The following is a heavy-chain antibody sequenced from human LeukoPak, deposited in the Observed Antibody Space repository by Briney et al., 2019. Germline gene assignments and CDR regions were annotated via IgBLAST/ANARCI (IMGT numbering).Heavy chain of an antibody. Sequence: SGGSLRLSCAASGFTFSSYGMHWVRQAPGKGLEWVAVISYEGSNKYYADSVKGRFTISRDNSKNTLYLQMNSLRAEDTAVYYCAKDRGYSSGWPSPLDYWGQGTLVTVSS. D-gene: IGHD6-19*01. CDR2: ISYEGSNK. CDR1: GFTFSSYG. V-gene: IGHV3-30*18. CDR3: AKDRGYSSGWPSPLDY. J-gene: IGHJ4*02.